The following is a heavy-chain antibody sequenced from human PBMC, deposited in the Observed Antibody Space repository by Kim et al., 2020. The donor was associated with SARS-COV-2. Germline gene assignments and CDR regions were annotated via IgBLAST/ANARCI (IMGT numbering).Heavy chain of an antibody. V-gene: IGHV1-2*02. J-gene: IGHJ4*02. CDR3: ARHYDY. D-gene: IGHD3-3*02. Sequence: PNSGGTSYAQKFQGRVTMTRDTSINTAYMELSRLKFDDTAVYYCARHYDYWGQGTLVTVSS. CDR2: PNSGGT.